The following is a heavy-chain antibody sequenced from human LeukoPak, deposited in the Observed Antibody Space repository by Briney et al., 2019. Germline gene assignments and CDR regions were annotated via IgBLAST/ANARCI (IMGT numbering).Heavy chain of an antibody. CDR2: INHSGST. CDR3: ARGVVVVAATPHDY. D-gene: IGHD2-15*01. V-gene: IGHV4-34*01. J-gene: IGHJ4*02. Sequence: SETLSLTCAVYGGSFSGYYWSWIRQPPGKGLEWIGEINHSGSTNYNPSLKSRVTISVDTSKNQFSLKLSSVTAADTAVYYCARGVVVVAATPHDYWGQGTLVTVSS. CDR1: GGSFSGYY.